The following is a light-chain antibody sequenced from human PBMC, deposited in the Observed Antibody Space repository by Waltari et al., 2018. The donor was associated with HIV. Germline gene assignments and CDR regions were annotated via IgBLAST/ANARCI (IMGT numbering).Light chain of an antibody. CDR3: QTWGAGIVV. CDR1: SAHSIYA. V-gene: IGLV4-69*01. J-gene: IGLJ2*01. CDR2: LPSDGSH. Sequence: QLVLTQSPSASASLGASVKLTCTLSSAHSIYAIAWPQPQPEQGPRYLMKLPSDGSHRKGDGFPDRFSGSASGAERYLTISNVQSEDEGTYYCQTWGAGIVVFGGGTRLSVL.